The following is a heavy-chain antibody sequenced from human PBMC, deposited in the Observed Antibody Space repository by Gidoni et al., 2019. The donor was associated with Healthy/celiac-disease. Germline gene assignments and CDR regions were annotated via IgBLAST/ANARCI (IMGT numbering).Heavy chain of an antibody. J-gene: IGHJ4*02. Sequence: QVQLVESGGGVVQPGRSLRLSCAASGFTFSSYGMHWVRQAPGKGLEWVAVIWYDGSNKYYADSVKGRFTISRDNSKNTLYLQMNSLRAEDTAVYYCARGLVAGPFDYWGQGTLVTVSS. D-gene: IGHD6-19*01. CDR1: GFTFSSYG. CDR2: IWYDGSNK. CDR3: ARGLVAGPFDY. V-gene: IGHV3-33*01.